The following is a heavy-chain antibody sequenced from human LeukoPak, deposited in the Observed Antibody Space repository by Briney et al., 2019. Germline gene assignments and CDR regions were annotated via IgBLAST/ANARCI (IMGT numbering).Heavy chain of an antibody. J-gene: IGHJ4*02. CDR2: ISDSGGRT. Sequence: GGSLRLSCAASGFTFSGYAMSWVRQAPGKGLEWVSSISDSGGRTYYADSVKGRFTISRDNSKNTLYLQMNSLRAEDTAVYYCAKLPHYYDSWYWGQGTLVTVSS. D-gene: IGHD3-22*01. V-gene: IGHV3-23*01. CDR3: AKLPHYYDSWY. CDR1: GFTFSGYA.